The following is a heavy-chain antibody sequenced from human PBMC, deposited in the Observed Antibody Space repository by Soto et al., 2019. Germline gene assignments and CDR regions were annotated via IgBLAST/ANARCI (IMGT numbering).Heavy chain of an antibody. CDR2: IIPIFGTA. D-gene: IGHD3-16*01. Sequence: SVKVACKASGGAFSGYAISWVRQAPGQGLEWMGGIIPIFGTANYAQKFQGRVTITADESTSTAYMELSSLRSEDTAVYYCARDDYVWGSGFVDYWGQGTLVTVSS. V-gene: IGHV1-69*13. J-gene: IGHJ4*02. CDR1: GGAFSGYA. CDR3: ARDDYVWGSGFVDY.